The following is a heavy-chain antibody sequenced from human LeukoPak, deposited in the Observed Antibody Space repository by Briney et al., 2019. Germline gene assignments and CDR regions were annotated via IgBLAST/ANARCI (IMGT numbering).Heavy chain of an antibody. D-gene: IGHD1-26*01. J-gene: IGHJ6*03. V-gene: IGHV4-34*01. CDR1: GGSFSNYY. CDR3: ARGVGWPHTMTYYYYYMDV. Sequence: PSETLSLTCAVYGGSFSNYYYSWIRQPPGKGLEWIGEINHSGSTNYNTSLKSRVTMSVNTHKKQFSLSLSAVAAADAAVYYCARGVGWPHTMTYYYYYMDVWGKGTPVTVS. CDR2: INHSGST.